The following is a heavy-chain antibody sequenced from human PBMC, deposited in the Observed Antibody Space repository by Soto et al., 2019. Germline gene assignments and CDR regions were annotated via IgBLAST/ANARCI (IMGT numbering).Heavy chain of an antibody. D-gene: IGHD3-22*01. J-gene: IGHJ5*02. Sequence: DSVKGRFTISRDNAKNSLFLQMNSLRAEDTAVYYCAKDLNPYYYDSSGPPWGWFDPWGQGTLVTVSS. CDR3: AKDLNPYYYDSSGPPWGWFDP. V-gene: IGHV3-7*03.